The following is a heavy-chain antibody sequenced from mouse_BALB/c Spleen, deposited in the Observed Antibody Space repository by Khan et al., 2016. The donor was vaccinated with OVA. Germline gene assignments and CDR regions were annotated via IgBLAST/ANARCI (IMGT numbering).Heavy chain of an antibody. V-gene: IGHV1S127*01. CDR2: IDPSKSET. Sequence: QVRLQQSGPELVRPGASVKMSCKAAGYTFTSFWINWVKQRPGQGLEWIGMIDPSKSETRLNQKFKDKATLNVDKSSNTAYMQHSRVTSEDSAFYYCTRGGYGSPFAYWGQGTLVTVSA. D-gene: IGHD1-1*01. CDR3: TRGGYGSPFAY. CDR1: GYTFTSFW. J-gene: IGHJ3*01.